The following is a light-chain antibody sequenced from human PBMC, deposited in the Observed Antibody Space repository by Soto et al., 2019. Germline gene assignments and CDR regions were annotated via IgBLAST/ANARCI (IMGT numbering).Light chain of an antibody. CDR3: QQVKTYPLT. CDR2: AAS. CDR1: LAISSH. J-gene: IGKJ4*01. V-gene: IGKV1-9*01. Sequence: DIQLTQSPSFLSASVGDRVTITCRASLAISSHLAWYQQKPGKAPKLLIYAASTLQSGVPSGFGGSGSGTEFTLTITSLQPEDFATYYCQQVKTYPLTFGGGTKVEIK.